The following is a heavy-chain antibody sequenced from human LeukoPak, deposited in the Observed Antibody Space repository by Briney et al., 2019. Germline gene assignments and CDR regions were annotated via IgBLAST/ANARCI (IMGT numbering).Heavy chain of an antibody. V-gene: IGHV3-11*01. Sequence: KPGGSLRLSCAASGFTFSDYYMSWIRQAPGKGLEWVSYISSSGSTIYYADSVKGRFTISRDNAKNSLYLQMNSLRAEDTAVYYCAKDPYQLAHFDYWGQGTLVTVSS. J-gene: IGHJ4*02. CDR3: AKDPYQLAHFDY. CDR2: ISSSGSTI. CDR1: GFTFSDYY. D-gene: IGHD2-2*01.